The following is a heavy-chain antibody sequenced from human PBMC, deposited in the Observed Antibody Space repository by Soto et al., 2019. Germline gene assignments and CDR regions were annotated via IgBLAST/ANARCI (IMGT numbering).Heavy chain of an antibody. Sequence: PSETLSLTCTVSGVSITSHYWSWIRQSPGKGLEWIAYMHHSGSTNYNPSLKSRVTVSIDTSKSQVSLRLSSVTAADTAVYFCAQTTGWPGFDFWSPGTLVTVSS. CDR2: MHHSGST. V-gene: IGHV4-59*08. CDR1: GVSITSHY. D-gene: IGHD6-19*01. CDR3: AQTTGWPGFDF. J-gene: IGHJ4*02.